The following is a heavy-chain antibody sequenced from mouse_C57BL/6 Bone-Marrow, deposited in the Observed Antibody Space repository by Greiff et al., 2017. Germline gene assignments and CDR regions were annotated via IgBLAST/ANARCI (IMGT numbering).Heavy chain of an antibody. V-gene: IGHV5-6*01. Sequence: EVHLVESGGDLVKPGGSLKLSCAASGFTFSSYGMSWVRQTPDKRLEWVATISSGGSYTYYPDSVKGRFTISRDNAKNTLYLQMSSLKSEDTAMYYCARHYYSNYECAMDYWGQGTSVTVSS. D-gene: IGHD2-5*01. CDR1: GFTFSSYG. J-gene: IGHJ4*01. CDR3: ARHYYSNYECAMDY. CDR2: ISSGGSYT.